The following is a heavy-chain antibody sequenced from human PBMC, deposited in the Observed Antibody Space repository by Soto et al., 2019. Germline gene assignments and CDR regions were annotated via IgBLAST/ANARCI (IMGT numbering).Heavy chain of an antibody. CDR2: VSYDGNNE. Sequence: PGGSLRLCCAASGFTFRNYAMHWVRQAPGKGLEWVAVVSYDGNNEYYADSVKGRFTISRDNSKNTLYLQMNSLRAEDTAVYYCARDYESVAPPQRSYIHYSGQATLVTVSS. CDR3: ARDYESVAPPQRSYIHY. CDR1: GFTFRNYA. D-gene: IGHD3-16*01. V-gene: IGHV3-30-3*01. J-gene: IGHJ4*02.